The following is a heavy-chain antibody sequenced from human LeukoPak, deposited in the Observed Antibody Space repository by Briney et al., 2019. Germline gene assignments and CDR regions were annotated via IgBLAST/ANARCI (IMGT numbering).Heavy chain of an antibody. CDR2: INPNSGGT. CDR3: ARDELGYCSGGSCYAEYYFDY. CDR1: GYTFTGYY. V-gene: IGHV1-2*02. D-gene: IGHD2-15*01. J-gene: IGHJ4*02. Sequence: ASVKVSCKASGYTFTGYYMHWVRQAPGQGLEWMGWINPNSGGTNYAQKFQGRVTMTRDTSISTAYMELSRLGSDDTAGYYCARDELGYCSGGSCYAEYYFDYWGQGTLVTVSS.